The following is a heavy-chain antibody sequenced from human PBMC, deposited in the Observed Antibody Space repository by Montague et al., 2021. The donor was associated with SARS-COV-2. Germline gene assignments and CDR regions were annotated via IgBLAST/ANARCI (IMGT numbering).Heavy chain of an antibody. CDR2: ITASSSYI. J-gene: IGHJ4*02. CDR3: AREDDYEGGGIFDY. Sequence: SLRLSCAASGLIFRDYTMNWVRQAPGKGLEWVSSITASSSYIYHADSLKGRFTISRDNAKNSLFLQMNSLRAEDTAVYYCAREDDYEGGGIFDYWGQGTLVAVSS. D-gene: IGHD4-17*01. CDR1: GLIFRDYT. V-gene: IGHV3-21*01.